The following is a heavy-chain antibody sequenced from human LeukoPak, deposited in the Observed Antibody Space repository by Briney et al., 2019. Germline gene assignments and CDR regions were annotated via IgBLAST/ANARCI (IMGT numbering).Heavy chain of an antibody. CDR1: GGSISSYY. Sequence: PSETLSLTCTVSGGSISSYYWSWIRQPPGKGLEWIGYIYYSGSTNYNPSLKSRVTITVDTSKNQFSLKLSSVTAADTAMYYCARAIAVVGPHLYYYMDVWGKGTTVTVSS. CDR2: IYYSGST. V-gene: IGHV4-59*01. CDR3: ARAIAVVGPHLYYYMDV. J-gene: IGHJ6*03. D-gene: IGHD6-19*01.